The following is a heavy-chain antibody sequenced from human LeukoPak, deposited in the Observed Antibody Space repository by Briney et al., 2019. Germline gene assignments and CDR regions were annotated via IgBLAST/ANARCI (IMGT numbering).Heavy chain of an antibody. D-gene: IGHD6-6*01. V-gene: IGHV4-30-4*01. CDR2: IFYSGNT. Sequence: TSQTLSLTCTVSGGSISCGDYYWSWIRQPPGKGLKWIGYIFYSGNTYYNPSLKSRVPISVDTSKNRFSLKLSFVTAADTAVYFCARKYPDHWFDPWGQGTLVTVSS. CDR3: ARKYPDHWFDP. J-gene: IGHJ5*02. CDR1: GGSISCGDYY.